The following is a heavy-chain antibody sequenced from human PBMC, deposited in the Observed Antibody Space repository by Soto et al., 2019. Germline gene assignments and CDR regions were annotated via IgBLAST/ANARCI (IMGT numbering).Heavy chain of an antibody. CDR1: GYTLTELS. V-gene: IGHV1-24*01. D-gene: IGHD4-17*01. CDR2: FDPEDGET. CDR3: ATATFYGDYSLPIDC. Sequence: GASVKVSCKVSGYTLTELSMHWVRQAPGKGLEWMGGFDPEDGETIYAQKFQGRVTMTEDTSTDTAYMELSSLRSEDTAVYYCATATFYGDYSLPIDCWGQGTLVTVSS. J-gene: IGHJ4*02.